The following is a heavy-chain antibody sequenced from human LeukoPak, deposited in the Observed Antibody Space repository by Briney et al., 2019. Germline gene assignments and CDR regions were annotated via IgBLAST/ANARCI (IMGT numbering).Heavy chain of an antibody. V-gene: IGHV3-74*01. Sequence: PGGSLRLSCAASGFTFSSYWMHWVRQAPGKGLVWVSRINSDGSSTSYADSVKGRFTISRDNSKNTLYLQMNSLRAEDTAVYYCAKAGDSSGYPSDVFDYWGQGTLVTVSS. CDR2: INSDGSST. D-gene: IGHD3-22*01. CDR1: GFTFSSYW. CDR3: AKAGDSSGYPSDVFDY. J-gene: IGHJ4*02.